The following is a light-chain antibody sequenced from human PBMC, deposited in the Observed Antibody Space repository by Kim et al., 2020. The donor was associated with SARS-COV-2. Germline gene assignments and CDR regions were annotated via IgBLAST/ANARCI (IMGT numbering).Light chain of an antibody. CDR3: NSRDSSGNRLV. Sequence: SSALTQDPAVSVALGQTVRITCQGDSLRKYYASWYQQKPGQAPILVIHGKDNRPSGIPDRFSGSSSGITASLTITGAQAEDEADYYCNSRDSSGNRLVFGGGTKVTVL. V-gene: IGLV3-19*01. J-gene: IGLJ2*01. CDR1: SLRKYY. CDR2: GKD.